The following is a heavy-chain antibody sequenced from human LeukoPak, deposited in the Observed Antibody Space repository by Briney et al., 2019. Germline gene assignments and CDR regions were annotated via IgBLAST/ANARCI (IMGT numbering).Heavy chain of an antibody. J-gene: IGHJ6*04. Sequence: GGSLRLSCAASGFTLSSYEMNWVRQAPGRGLEWVSYISSSGSTIYYADSVKGRFTISRDNAKNSLYLQMNSLRAEDTAVYYCAELGITMIGGVWGKGTTVTISS. V-gene: IGHV3-48*03. CDR1: GFTLSSYE. CDR3: AELGITMIGGV. CDR2: ISSSGSTI. D-gene: IGHD3-10*02.